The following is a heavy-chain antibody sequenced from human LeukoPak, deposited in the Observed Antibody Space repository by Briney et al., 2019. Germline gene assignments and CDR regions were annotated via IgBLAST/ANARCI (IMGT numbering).Heavy chain of an antibody. Sequence: PSETLSLPCTVSGGSISSYYWSWIRQPPGKGLEWIGYIYYSGSTNYNPSLKSRVTISVDTSKNQFSLKLSSVTAADTAVYYCASVPNRNYYDSSGYYWGQGTLVTVSS. V-gene: IGHV4-59*12. CDR3: ASVPNRNYYDSSGYY. CDR1: GGSISSYY. CDR2: IYYSGST. D-gene: IGHD3-22*01. J-gene: IGHJ4*02.